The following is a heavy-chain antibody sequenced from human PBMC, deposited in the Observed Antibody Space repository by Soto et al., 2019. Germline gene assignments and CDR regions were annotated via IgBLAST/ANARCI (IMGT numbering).Heavy chain of an antibody. CDR2: IYDSGDT. J-gene: IGHJ6*03. CDR3: AREIKQCTSPTSNYYSSCYTDV. CDR1: GGSVSSDGYY. D-gene: IGHD2-8*01. Sequence: SETLSLTCTVSGGSVSSDGYYWTWIRQHPGKGLEWIGYIYDSGDTYYNPSLKSRVTMSVDTSKNQFSLKLSFVTAADTAMYYCAREIKQCTSPTSNYYSSCYTDVWGKGTTVTVSS. V-gene: IGHV4-31*02.